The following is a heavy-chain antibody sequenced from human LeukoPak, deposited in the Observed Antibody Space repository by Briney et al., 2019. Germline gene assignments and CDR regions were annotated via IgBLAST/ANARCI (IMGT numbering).Heavy chain of an antibody. CDR1: GGSISSGDSY. J-gene: IGHJ4*02. CDR3: ARGRLKLWFGELPTGFDY. CDR2: IYYSGST. Sequence: PSETLSLTCTVSGGSISSGDSYWSWIRQPPGKGLEWIGYIYYSGSTYYNPSLKSRVTISVDTSKNQFSLKLSSVTAADTAVYYCARGRLKLWFGELPTGFDYWGQGTLVTVSS. V-gene: IGHV4-30-4*01. D-gene: IGHD3-10*01.